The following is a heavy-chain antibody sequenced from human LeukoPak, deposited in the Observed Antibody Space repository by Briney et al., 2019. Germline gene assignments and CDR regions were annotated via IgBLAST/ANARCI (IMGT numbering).Heavy chain of an antibody. J-gene: IGHJ2*01. CDR3: ARERDDYGDQGYWYFDL. CDR1: GGSISSYY. CDR2: IYYSGST. D-gene: IGHD4-17*01. V-gene: IGHV4-59*01. Sequence: SETLSLTCTVSGGSISSYYWSWIRQPPGKGLEWIGYIYYSGSTNYNPSLKSRVTISVDTSKNQFSLKLSSVTAADTAVYYCARERDDYGDQGYWYFDLWGRGTLVTVSS.